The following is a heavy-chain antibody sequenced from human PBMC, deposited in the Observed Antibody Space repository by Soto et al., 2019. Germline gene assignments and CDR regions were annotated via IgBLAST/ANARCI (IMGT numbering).Heavy chain of an antibody. V-gene: IGHV3-33*01. CDR3: ARAFCTNGVCYYFFDY. D-gene: IGHD2-8*01. Sequence: VQLVESGGGVVQPGGSLRLSCAASGFTFGTYAMHWVRQAPGKGLEWVAVIYYDGSNRYYGDAVKGRFTISRDNSKSTLYLQMSSLRAEDTAVYYCARAFCTNGVCYYFFDYWGHGTLVTVSS. CDR1: GFTFGTYA. CDR2: IYYDGSNR. J-gene: IGHJ4*01.